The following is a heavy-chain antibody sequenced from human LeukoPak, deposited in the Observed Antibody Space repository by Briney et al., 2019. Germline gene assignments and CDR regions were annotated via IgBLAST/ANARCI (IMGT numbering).Heavy chain of an antibody. CDR2: IKEDGTKE. J-gene: IGHJ4*02. V-gene: IGHV3-7*03. Sequence: GGSLRLSCAASGFTFSRCWMTWVRQAPGKGLEWVANIKEDGTKENYVDSVKGRFTIFRDNAKNLLFLQMNSLRAEDTAVYYCARDSYGDYLDYWGQGTLVTVSS. CDR1: GFTFSRCW. D-gene: IGHD4-17*01. CDR3: ARDSYGDYLDY.